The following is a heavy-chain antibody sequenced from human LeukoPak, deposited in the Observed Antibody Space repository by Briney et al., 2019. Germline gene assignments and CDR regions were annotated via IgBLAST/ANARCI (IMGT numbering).Heavy chain of an antibody. D-gene: IGHD2-21*01. V-gene: IGHV1-8*01. Sequence: ASVKVSCKASGYTFTSYDINWVRQATGQGLEWMGWMNPNSGNTGYAQKFQGRVTMTRNTSISTAYMELSSLRSEDTAVYYCARDAGDCGGDCYLNWFDPWGQGTLVTVSS. J-gene: IGHJ5*02. CDR1: GYTFTSYD. CDR2: MNPNSGNT. CDR3: ARDAGDCGGDCYLNWFDP.